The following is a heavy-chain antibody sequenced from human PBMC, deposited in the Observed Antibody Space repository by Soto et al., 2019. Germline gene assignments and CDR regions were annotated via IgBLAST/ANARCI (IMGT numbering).Heavy chain of an antibody. V-gene: IGHV4-59*08. J-gene: IGHJ4*02. Sequence: PSETLSLTCTVSSGSISLYYWTWIRQPPGKGLEWIGYIYYSGSTNYNPSLRSRVTMSIDTSKNQFSLKLTSVTAADTAVYYCATYDVDTAMDHWGQGTLVTVSS. CDR1: SGSISLYY. D-gene: IGHD5-18*01. CDR2: IYYSGST. CDR3: ATYDVDTAMDH.